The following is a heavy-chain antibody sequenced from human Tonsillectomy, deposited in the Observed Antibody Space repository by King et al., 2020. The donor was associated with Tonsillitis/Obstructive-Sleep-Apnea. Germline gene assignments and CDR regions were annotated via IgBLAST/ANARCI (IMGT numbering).Heavy chain of an antibody. J-gene: IGHJ5*02. Sequence: VQLQESGQGLVKPSETLSLTCTVSGGSISSYYWSWIRQPPGKGLEWIGYIYYSGSTNYNPSLKSRVTISVDTSKNQFSLKLSSVTAADTAVYYCSRDIQLWRRADWFDPWGQGTLVTVSS. V-gene: IGHV4-59*01. CDR1: GGSISSYY. CDR3: SRDIQLWRRADWFDP. CDR2: IYYSGST. D-gene: IGHD5-18*01.